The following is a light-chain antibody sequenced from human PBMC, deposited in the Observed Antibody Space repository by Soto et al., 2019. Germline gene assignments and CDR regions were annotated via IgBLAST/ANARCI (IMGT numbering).Light chain of an antibody. J-gene: IGKJ5*01. V-gene: IGKV3-20*01. CDR3: HHYNSYPIT. CDR2: GAS. CDR1: QSVSSSY. Sequence: EMVLTQSPGTLSLSPGERATLSCRASQSVSSSYLAWYQQKPGQAPRLLIYGASSRATGIPDRFSGSGSGTDFTLTISSLQPDDFATYYCHHYNSYPITFGQGTRLEIK.